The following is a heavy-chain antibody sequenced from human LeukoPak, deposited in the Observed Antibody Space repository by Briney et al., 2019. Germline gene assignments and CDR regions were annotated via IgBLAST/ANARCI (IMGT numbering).Heavy chain of an antibody. Sequence: GRSLRLSCAASGFTFTSYAMHWVRQAPGRGLEYVSGISSNGGSTYYANSVKGRFTISRDNSKNTLYLQMGSLRAEDMAVYYCANGPTVTTGYFDYWGQGTLVTVSS. D-gene: IGHD4-17*01. CDR2: ISSNGGST. V-gene: IGHV3-64*01. CDR3: ANGPTVTTGYFDY. J-gene: IGHJ4*02. CDR1: GFTFTSYA.